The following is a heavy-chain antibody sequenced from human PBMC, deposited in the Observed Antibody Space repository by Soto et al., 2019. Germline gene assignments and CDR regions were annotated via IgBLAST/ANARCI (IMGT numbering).Heavy chain of an antibody. D-gene: IGHD3-22*01. CDR2: FDPEDGET. CDR1: GYTLTELS. CDR3: ATGPHIITSLDY. J-gene: IGHJ4*02. Sequence: ASLKVSCKVSGYTLTELSMHWVRQAPGKGLEWMGGFDPEDGETIYAQKFQGRVTMTEDTSTDTAYMELSSLRSEDTAVYYCATGPHIITSLDYWGQGTLVTVSS. V-gene: IGHV1-24*01.